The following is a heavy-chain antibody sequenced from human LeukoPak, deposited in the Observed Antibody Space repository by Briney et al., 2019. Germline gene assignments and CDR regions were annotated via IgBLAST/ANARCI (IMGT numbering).Heavy chain of an antibody. V-gene: IGHV4-59*01. CDR3: AREDQLLTGWFDP. Sequence: PSETLSLTCTVSGGSISSYYWSWIRQPPGKGLEWIGYIYYSGSTNYNPSLKSRVTISVDTSKNQFSLKLSSVTAADTAVYYCAREDQLLTGWFDPWGQGTLATVSS. CDR2: IYYSGST. CDR1: GGSISSYY. J-gene: IGHJ5*02. D-gene: IGHD2-2*01.